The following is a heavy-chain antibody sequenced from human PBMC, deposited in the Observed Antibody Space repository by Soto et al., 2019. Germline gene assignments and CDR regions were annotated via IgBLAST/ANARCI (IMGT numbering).Heavy chain of an antibody. Sequence: GGSLRLSCAASGFTFSSYAMSWVRQAPGKGLEWVSGISASGGSTYYADSVKGRFTISRDNSKNTLYLQMNSLRAEDTAVYYCAKGELCFYDSSASDNWFDPWGQGSLVTVSS. D-gene: IGHD3-22*01. CDR2: ISASGGST. V-gene: IGHV3-23*01. CDR1: GFTFSSYA. J-gene: IGHJ5*02. CDR3: AKGELCFYDSSASDNWFDP.